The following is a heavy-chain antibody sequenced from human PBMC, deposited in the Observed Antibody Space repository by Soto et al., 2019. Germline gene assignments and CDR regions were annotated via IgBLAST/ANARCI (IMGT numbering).Heavy chain of an antibody. Sequence: GGSLRLSCAASGFTFSNAWMSWVRQAPGKGLEWVGRIKSKTDGGTTDYAAPVKGRFTISRGDSKNTLYLQMNSLKTEDTAVYYCTTDHNTAMVIDYWGQGTLVTVSS. CDR2: IKSKTDGGTT. D-gene: IGHD5-18*01. CDR3: TTDHNTAMVIDY. J-gene: IGHJ4*02. V-gene: IGHV3-15*01. CDR1: GFTFSNAW.